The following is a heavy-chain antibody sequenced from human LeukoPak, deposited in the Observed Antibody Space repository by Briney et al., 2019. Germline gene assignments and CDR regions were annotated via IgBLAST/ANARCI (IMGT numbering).Heavy chain of an antibody. CDR1: GFTFSSYA. J-gene: IGHJ6*02. CDR2: ISGSGGSK. D-gene: IGHD6-19*01. CDR3: AKLWLPYYYGMDV. V-gene: IGHV3-23*01. Sequence: PGGSLRLSCAASGFTFSSYAMSWARQAPGKGLEWVSGISGSGGSKYYADSVKGRFTISRDNSKNTLYLQMSSLRAEDTAVYYCAKLWLPYYYGMDVWGQGTTVTVAS.